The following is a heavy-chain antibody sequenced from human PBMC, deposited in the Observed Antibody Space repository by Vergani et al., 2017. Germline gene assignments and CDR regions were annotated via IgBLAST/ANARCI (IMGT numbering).Heavy chain of an antibody. CDR2: LSTTGGA. J-gene: IGHJ5*02. CDR3: AGDTHSWQRADR. V-gene: IGHV4-30-2*05. CDR1: GGSISSGGYS. Sequence: QLQLQESGSGLVKPSQTLSLTCAVSGGSISSGGYSWSWIRQPPGKGLEWIGSLSTTGGATHASHNPSLKSRVSISVDTSKSQFSLRLTSVTAADSAIYYCAGDTHSWQRADRWGQGLLVSVSS. D-gene: IGHD6-13*01.